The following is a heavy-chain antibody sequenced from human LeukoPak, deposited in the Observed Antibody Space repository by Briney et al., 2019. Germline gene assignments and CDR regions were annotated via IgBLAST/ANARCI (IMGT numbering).Heavy chain of an antibody. CDR1: GFTFSSYA. CDR3: AKDIGVVPAARAFDAFDI. D-gene: IGHD2-2*01. Sequence: GGSLRLSCAASGFTFSSYAMSWVRQAPGKGLEWVSAISGSGGSTYYADSVKGRFTISRDNSKNTLYLQMNSLGAEDTAVYYCAKDIGVVPAARAFDAFDIWGQGTMVTVSS. J-gene: IGHJ3*02. V-gene: IGHV3-23*01. CDR2: ISGSGGST.